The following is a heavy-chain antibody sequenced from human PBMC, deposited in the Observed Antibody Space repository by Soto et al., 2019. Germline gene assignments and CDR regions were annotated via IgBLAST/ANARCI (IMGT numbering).Heavy chain of an antibody. V-gene: IGHV4-31*03. CDR2: IYYSGST. Sequence: SETLSLTCTVSGVSISSGGYYWSWIRQHPGKGLEWIGYIYYSGSTYYNPSLKSRVTISVDTSKNQFSLKLSSVTAADTAVYYCARDRSDAPLGDAFDIWGQGTMVTVSS. J-gene: IGHJ3*02. D-gene: IGHD3-16*02. CDR3: ARDRSDAPLGDAFDI. CDR1: GVSISSGGYY.